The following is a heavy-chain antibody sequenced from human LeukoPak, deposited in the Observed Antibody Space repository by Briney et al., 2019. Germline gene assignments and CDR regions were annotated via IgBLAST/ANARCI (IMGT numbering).Heavy chain of an antibody. D-gene: IGHD1-26*01. V-gene: IGHV3-30*04. CDR1: GFTFSSYA. CDR3: ARGLIVGATDFDY. J-gene: IGHJ4*02. CDR2: ISYDGSNK. Sequence: PGRSLRLSCAASGFTFSSYAMHWVRQAPGKGLEWVAVISYDGSNKYYADPVKGRFTISRDNSKNTLYLQMNSLRAEDTAVYYCARGLIVGATDFDYWGQGTLVTVSS.